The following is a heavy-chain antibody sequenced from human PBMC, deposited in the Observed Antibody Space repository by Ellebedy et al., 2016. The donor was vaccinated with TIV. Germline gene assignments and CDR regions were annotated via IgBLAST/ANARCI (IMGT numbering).Heavy chain of an antibody. CDR1: GGSISYYY. V-gene: IGHV4-59*01. D-gene: IGHD3-22*01. Sequence: SETLSLTXTVSGGSISYYYWNWLRQPPGKGLEWIGYLYYSGSTNYNPSLKSRVTISVDTSKNQFSLKLSSVTAADTAVYYCARRTTTYLDRSGLCFDLWGRGTLVTVSS. J-gene: IGHJ2*01. CDR3: ARRTTTYLDRSGLCFDL. CDR2: LYYSGST.